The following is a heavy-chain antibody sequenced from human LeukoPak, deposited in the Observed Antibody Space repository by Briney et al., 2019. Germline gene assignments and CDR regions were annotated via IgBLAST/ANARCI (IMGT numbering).Heavy chain of an antibody. CDR2: ISGSGGST. CDR3: STFGSGSYYYYYMDV. V-gene: IGHV3-23*01. D-gene: IGHD3-10*01. Sequence: GGSLRLSCAASGFTFSSYGMSWVRQAPGKGLEWVSAISGSGGSTYYADSVKGRFTISRDNSKNTLYLQMNSLRAEDTAVYYCSTFGSGSYYYYYMDVWGKGTTVTVSS. CDR1: GFTFSSYG. J-gene: IGHJ6*03.